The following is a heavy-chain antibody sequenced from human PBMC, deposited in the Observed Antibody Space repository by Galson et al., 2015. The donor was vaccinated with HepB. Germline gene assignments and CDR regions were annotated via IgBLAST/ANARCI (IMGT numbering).Heavy chain of an antibody. Sequence: SLRLSCAASGFTFSSYAMHWVRQAPGKGLEYVSAISSNGGSTYYADSVKGRFTISRDNSKNTLYLQMSSLRAEDTAVYYCVNSQYYGSGDLAAFDIWGQGTMVTVSS. CDR3: VNSQYYGSGDLAAFDI. J-gene: IGHJ3*02. CDR2: ISSNGGST. D-gene: IGHD3-10*01. V-gene: IGHV3-64D*06. CDR1: GFTFSSYA.